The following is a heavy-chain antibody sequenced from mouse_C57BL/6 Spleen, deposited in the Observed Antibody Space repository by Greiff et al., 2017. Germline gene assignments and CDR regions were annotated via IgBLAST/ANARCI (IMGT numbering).Heavy chain of an antibody. CDR2: SYPGDGDN. V-gene: IGHV1-82*01. CDR1: GYAFSSSW. Sequence: VKLMESGPELVKPGASVKISCKASGYAFSSSWMNWVKQRPGKGLEWIGRSYPGDGDNNYNGKFKGKAKLTADKSSSTAYMQLSSLTSEDSAVYFCASHYGSSDYYAMDYWGQGTSVTVSS. J-gene: IGHJ4*01. CDR3: ASHYGSSDYYAMDY. D-gene: IGHD1-1*01.